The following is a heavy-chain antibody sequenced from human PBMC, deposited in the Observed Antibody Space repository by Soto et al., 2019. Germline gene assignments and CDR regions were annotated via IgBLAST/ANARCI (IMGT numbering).Heavy chain of an antibody. V-gene: IGHV4-59*01. J-gene: IGHJ4*01. Sequence: SETLSLTCSVSDGSISNFYWSWIRQPPGKGLEWIGYISSSGNTNYKPSLKSRVSISVDTSKNQFSLNLTSVTAADTAVYYCARAPMVLTLSYSDSWGHGSTVTVXS. CDR1: DGSISNFY. CDR2: ISSSGNT. D-gene: IGHD3-22*01. CDR3: ARAPMVLTLSYSDS.